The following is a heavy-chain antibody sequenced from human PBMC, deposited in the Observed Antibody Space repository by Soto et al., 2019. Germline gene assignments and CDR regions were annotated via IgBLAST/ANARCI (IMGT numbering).Heavy chain of an antibody. J-gene: IGHJ3*02. CDR2: IIPFFGTS. V-gene: IGHV1-69*12. CDR1: GGNFRSES. CDR3: ARGPGFGGNSDAYDI. D-gene: IGHD2-21*02. Sequence: QVHLVQSGAEVKKPGSSVKVSCKASGGNFRSESINWVRQAPGQGLEWMGGIIPFFGTSDYAQKFQGRLTITADESTTTDYREMSSLRSQHTAVYYCARGPGFGGNSDAYDIWGQGTMVIVSS.